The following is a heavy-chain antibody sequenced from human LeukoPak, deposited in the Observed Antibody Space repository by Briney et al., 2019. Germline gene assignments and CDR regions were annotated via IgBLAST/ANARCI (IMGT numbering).Heavy chain of an antibody. CDR2: IDPSDSYT. CDR1: GYSFTSYW. Sequence: GESLKISCKGSGYSFTSYWISWVRQMPGKGLECMGRIDPSDSYTNYSPSFQGHVTISADKSISTAYLQWSSLKASDTAMYYCARHPTSSGRYYYYYGMDVWGQGTTVTVSS. J-gene: IGHJ6*02. V-gene: IGHV5-10-1*01. D-gene: IGHD6-19*01. CDR3: ARHPTSSGRYYYYYGMDV.